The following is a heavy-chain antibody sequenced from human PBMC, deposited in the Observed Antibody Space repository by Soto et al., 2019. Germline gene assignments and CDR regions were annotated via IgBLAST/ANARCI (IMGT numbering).Heavy chain of an antibody. CDR1: GFTFGSYW. CDR3: AKYGSGSYGAYAFDV. V-gene: IGHV3-7*01. J-gene: IGHJ3*01. CDR2: INQGGREK. Sequence: GGSLRLSCAASGFTFGSYWMSWVRQAPGKGLEWVANINQGGREKNYVDSVKGRFSISRDNAEKSHHLQMNSLRAEDTAVYYCAKYGSGSYGAYAFDVWGQGTMVTV. D-gene: IGHD3-10*01.